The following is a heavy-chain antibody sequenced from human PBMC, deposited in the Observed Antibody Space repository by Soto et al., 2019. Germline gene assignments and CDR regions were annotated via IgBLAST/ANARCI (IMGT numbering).Heavy chain of an antibody. J-gene: IGHJ4*02. D-gene: IGHD6-13*01. Sequence: EVQLVESGGGLVQPGGSLRLSCAASGFTFSNFWMSWVRQAPGKGLEWVANIKPDGSERYYVDSVKGRFTVSRNNAENSLYLQMNSLRAEDTAVYYCATSAAAPGNYWGQGTLVTVSS. CDR3: ATSAAAPGNY. V-gene: IGHV3-7*01. CDR1: GFTFSNFW. CDR2: IKPDGSER.